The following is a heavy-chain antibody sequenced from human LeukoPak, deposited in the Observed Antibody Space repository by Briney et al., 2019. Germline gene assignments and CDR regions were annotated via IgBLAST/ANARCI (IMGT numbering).Heavy chain of an antibody. CDR3: ARARDSGYDYKGDAFDI. D-gene: IGHD5-12*01. V-gene: IGHV3-21*01. J-gene: IGHJ3*02. Sequence: PGGSLRLSCAASGFTFSSYSMNWVRQAPGKGLEWVSSISSSSSYIYYADSVKGRFTISRDNAKNSLYLQMNSLRAEDTAVYYCARARDSGYDYKGDAFDIWGQGTMVTVSS. CDR2: ISSSSSYI. CDR1: GFTFSSYS.